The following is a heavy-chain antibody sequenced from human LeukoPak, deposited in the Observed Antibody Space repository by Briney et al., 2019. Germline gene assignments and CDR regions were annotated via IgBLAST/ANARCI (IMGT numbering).Heavy chain of an antibody. CDR3: ARDHNYAFDN. J-gene: IGHJ4*02. V-gene: IGHV3-48*04. CDR2: IGISSGNT. CDR1: GFPFIDYS. D-gene: IGHD1-1*01. Sequence: GGSLRLSCTASGFPFIDYSMNLVRQAPGKGLEWISYIGISSGNTKYADSVKGRFTISADNAKNSLYLQMNSLRVEDTAVYYCARDHNYAFDNWGQGTLVSVSS.